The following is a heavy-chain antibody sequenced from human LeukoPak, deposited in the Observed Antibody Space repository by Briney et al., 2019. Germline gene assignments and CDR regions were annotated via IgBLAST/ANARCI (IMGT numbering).Heavy chain of an antibody. D-gene: IGHD1-1*01. CDR3: ASARWNDALYFDY. V-gene: IGHV4-39*01. Sequence: TASETLSLTCTVSGGSISSSSYSWGWIRQPPGKGLEWIGSIYYSGSTYYNPSLKSRVTISVDTSKNQFSLKLSSVTAADTAVYYCASARWNDALYFDYWGQGTLVTVSS. CDR2: IYYSGST. J-gene: IGHJ4*02. CDR1: GGSISSSSYS.